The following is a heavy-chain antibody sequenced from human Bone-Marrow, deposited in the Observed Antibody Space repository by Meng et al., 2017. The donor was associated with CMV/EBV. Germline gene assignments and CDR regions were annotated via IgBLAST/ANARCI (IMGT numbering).Heavy chain of an antibody. CDR2: IYPGDSDT. Sequence: GESLKISCKVSGYRFSTYWIGWVRQKPGKGLESMGIIYPGDSDTRYRPSFQGQVTISVDKSINTVYLQWSSLKASDTAIYYCARQDWTSGHRAYYFDYWGQGALVTVSS. D-gene: IGHD3/OR15-3a*01. V-gene: IGHV5-51*01. CDR1: GYRFSTYW. J-gene: IGHJ4*01. CDR3: ARQDWTSGHRAYYFDY.